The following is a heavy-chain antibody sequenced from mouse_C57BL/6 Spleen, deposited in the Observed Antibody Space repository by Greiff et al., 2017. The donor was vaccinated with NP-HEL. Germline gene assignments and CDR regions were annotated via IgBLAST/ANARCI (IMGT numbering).Heavy chain of an antibody. CDR3: ARGVITTVPDYYAMDY. Sequence: QVQLQQPGAELVKPGASVKLSCKASGYTFTSYWMHWVKQRPGRGLEWIGRIDPNSGGTKYNEKFKSKATLTVDKPSSTAYMQLSSLTSEDSAVYYCARGVITTVPDYYAMDYWGQGTSVTVSS. J-gene: IGHJ4*01. CDR2: IDPNSGGT. CDR1: GYTFTSYW. V-gene: IGHV1-72*01. D-gene: IGHD1-1*01.